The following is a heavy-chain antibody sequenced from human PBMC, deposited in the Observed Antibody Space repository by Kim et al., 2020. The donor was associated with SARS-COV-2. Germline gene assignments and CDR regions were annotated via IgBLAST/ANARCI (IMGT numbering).Heavy chain of an antibody. CDR1: GFTFSSYG. CDR2: ISYDGSNK. V-gene: IGHV3-30*18. Sequence: GGSLRLSCAASGFTFSSYGMHWVRQAPGKGLEWVAVISYDGSNKYYADSVKGRFTISRDNSKNTLYLQMNSLRAEDTAVYYCAKGGSITIFGVVIRMYG. CDR3: AKGGSITIFGVVIRMYG. D-gene: IGHD3-3*01. J-gene: IGHJ6*01.